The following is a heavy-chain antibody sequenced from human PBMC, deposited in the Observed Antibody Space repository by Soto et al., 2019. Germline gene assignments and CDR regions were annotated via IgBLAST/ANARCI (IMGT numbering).Heavy chain of an antibody. CDR1: GFTFTSSA. CDR2: IVVGSGNT. J-gene: IGHJ6*02. D-gene: IGHD6-19*01. CDR3: AADLSVTGTLYYYYGMDV. V-gene: IGHV1-58*01. Sequence: GASVKVSCKASGFTFTSSAVQWVRQARGQRLEWIGWIVVGSGNTNYAQKFQERVTITRDMSTSTAYMELSSLRSEDTAVYYCAADLSVTGTLYYYYGMDVWGQGTTVTVSS.